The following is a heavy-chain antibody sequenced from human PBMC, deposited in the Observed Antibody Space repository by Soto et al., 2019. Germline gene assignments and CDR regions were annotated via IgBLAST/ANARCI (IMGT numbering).Heavy chain of an antibody. CDR3: ASNVEMAVNYFDY. J-gene: IGHJ4*02. CDR2: IIPIFGTA. V-gene: IGHV1-69*13. CDR1: GGTFSSYA. D-gene: IGHD3-16*02. Sequence: SVKVSCKASGGTFSSYAISWVRQAPGQGLEWMGGIIPIFGTANYAQKFQGRVTITADESTSTAYMELSSLRSEDTAVYYCASNVEMAVNYFDYWGQGTLVTVSS.